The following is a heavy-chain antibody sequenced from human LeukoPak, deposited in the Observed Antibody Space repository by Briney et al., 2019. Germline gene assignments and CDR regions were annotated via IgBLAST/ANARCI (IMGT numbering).Heavy chain of an antibody. CDR3: ARGSHSGFLEWFSDLRGGGMDV. CDR1: GGSFSGYY. CDR2: INHSGST. J-gene: IGHJ6*02. Sequence: TSETLSLTCAVYGGSFSGYYWSWIRQPPGKGLEWIGEINHSGSTNYNPSLKSRVTISVDTSKNQFSLKLSSVTAADTAVYYCARGSHSGFLEWFSDLRGGGMDVWGQGTTVTVSS. V-gene: IGHV4-34*01. D-gene: IGHD3-3*01.